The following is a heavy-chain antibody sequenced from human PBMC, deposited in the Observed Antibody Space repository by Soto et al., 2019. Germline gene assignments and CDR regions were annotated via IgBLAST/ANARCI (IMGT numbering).Heavy chain of an antibody. V-gene: IGHV1-69*12. CDR3: GRVRGYNFWSALNY. J-gene: IGHJ4*02. CDR1: GGTFSSYA. D-gene: IGHD3-3*01. Sequence: QVQLVQSGAEVKKPGSSVKVSCKASGGTFSSYAISWVRQAPGQGLEWMGGIIPIFGTANYAQKFQGRVTITAHESSRPAYRELGSLRSEDTAVYYCGRVRGYNFWSALNYWGQGTLVTGSS. CDR2: IIPIFGTA.